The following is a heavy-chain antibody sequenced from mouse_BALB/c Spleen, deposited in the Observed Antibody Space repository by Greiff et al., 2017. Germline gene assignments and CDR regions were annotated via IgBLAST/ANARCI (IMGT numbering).Heavy chain of an antibody. CDR2: IRNKANGYTT. CDR1: GFTFTDYY. V-gene: IGHV7-3*02. Sequence: EVKLVESGGGLVQPGGSLRLSCATSGFTFTDYYMSWVRQPPGKALEWLGFIRNKANGYTTEYSASVKGRFTISRDNSQSILYLQMNTLRAEDSATYYCARAPYGSSYDWFAYWGQGTLVTVSA. J-gene: IGHJ3*01. D-gene: IGHD1-1*01. CDR3: ARAPYGSSYDWFAY.